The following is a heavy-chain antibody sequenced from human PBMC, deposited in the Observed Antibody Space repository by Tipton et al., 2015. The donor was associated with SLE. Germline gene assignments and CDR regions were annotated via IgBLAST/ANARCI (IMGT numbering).Heavy chain of an antibody. CDR2: ISGSGDST. Sequence: GSLRLSCAASGFTFSIYAAYWVRQAPGKGLQWVSAISGSGDSTYYADSVRGRFSVSRDNSKNTLYLQMNSLRAEDTAVYYCARGVGATGGNFDFWGQGTLVTVSS. CDR1: GFTFSIYA. D-gene: IGHD1-26*01. J-gene: IGHJ4*02. V-gene: IGHV3-23*01. CDR3: ARGVGATGGNFDF.